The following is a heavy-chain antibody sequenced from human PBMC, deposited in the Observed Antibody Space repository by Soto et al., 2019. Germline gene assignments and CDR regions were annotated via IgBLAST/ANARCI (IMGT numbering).Heavy chain of an antibody. V-gene: IGHV1-69*06. CDR2: LIPIFGTA. Sequence: QVQLVQSGAEVKKPGSSVKVSCKASGGTFSSYAISWVRQAPGQGLEWMGGLIPIFGTANYAQKFQGRVTITADKSTSTAYMELSSLRAEDTAVYYCARPAMVRGVIPFYYYYGMDVWGQGTTVTVSS. CDR3: ARPAMVRGVIPFYYYYGMDV. J-gene: IGHJ6*02. D-gene: IGHD3-10*01. CDR1: GGTFSSYA.